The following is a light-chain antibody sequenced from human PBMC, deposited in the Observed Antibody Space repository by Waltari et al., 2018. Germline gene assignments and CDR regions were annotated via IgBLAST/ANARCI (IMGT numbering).Light chain of an antibody. CDR3: MQALQTSIT. CDR1: QSLLHSSGKNY. CDR2: LGS. Sequence: DTVMTQSPLSLPVTPGEPASLSCRSSQSLLHSSGKNYLDWYLQKPGQSPQLLIYLGSIRDSGVSDRFSGSASGTDFTLKISRVEAEDVGVYYCMQALQTSITFGQGTRLEIK. J-gene: IGKJ5*01. V-gene: IGKV2-28*01.